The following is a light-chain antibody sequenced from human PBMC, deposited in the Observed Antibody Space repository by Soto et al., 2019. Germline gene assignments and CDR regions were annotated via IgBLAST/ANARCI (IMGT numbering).Light chain of an antibody. CDR3: KHYNHWLWT. CDR1: QSVSSN. V-gene: IGKV3-15*01. J-gene: IGKJ1*01. CDR2: GAY. Sequence: EIVMTQSPATLSVSPGERATLSCRASQSVSSNLAWYQQKPGQAPRLLIYGAYTRATGIQARFSGSGSGTEFTLTISNLQSEDFAVYYCKHYNHWLWTVGQGTKVDIK.